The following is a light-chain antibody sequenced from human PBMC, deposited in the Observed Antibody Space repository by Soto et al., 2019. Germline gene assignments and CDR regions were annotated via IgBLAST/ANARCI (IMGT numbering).Light chain of an antibody. V-gene: IGKV1-5*01. CDR3: QQYNSYSPLT. CDR2: DAS. CDR1: QSISSW. J-gene: IGKJ3*01. Sequence: DIQMTQSPSTLSASVGDRVIITCRASQSISSWLAWYQQKPGKAPKLLIYDASSLGSGVPSRFSGSGSGTEFTLTISSLQPDDFATYYCQQYNSYSPLTFGPGTKVDIK.